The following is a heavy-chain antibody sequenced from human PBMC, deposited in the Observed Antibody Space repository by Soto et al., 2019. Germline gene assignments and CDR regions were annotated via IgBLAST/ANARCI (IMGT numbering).Heavy chain of an antibody. CDR2: ISTYNGNT. CDR1: GYIFTSYG. D-gene: IGHD3-10*01. CDR3: ARDSMVRGVIHGMDV. Sequence: ALVKVSCNASGYIFTSYGISWVRQAPGQGLEWMGWISTYNGNTNYAQKLQGRVTMTTDTSTSTAHMELRSLRSDDTAVYYCARDSMVRGVIHGMDVWAQGTTVTVS. V-gene: IGHV1-18*01. J-gene: IGHJ6*02.